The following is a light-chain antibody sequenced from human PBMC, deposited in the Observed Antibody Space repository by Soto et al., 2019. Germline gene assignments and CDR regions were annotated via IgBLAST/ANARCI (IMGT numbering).Light chain of an antibody. CDR2: GAS. Sequence: EIVLTQSPGTLSLPPGERATLSCRASQSVSSSYLAWYQQKPGQAPRLLIYGASSMATGIPDSFSGSGSGTDFTLTISRREPEAFAVYDCQQYGSSPLFTVGPGTKVDIK. J-gene: IGKJ3*01. CDR1: QSVSSSY. CDR3: QQYGSSPLFT. V-gene: IGKV3-20*01.